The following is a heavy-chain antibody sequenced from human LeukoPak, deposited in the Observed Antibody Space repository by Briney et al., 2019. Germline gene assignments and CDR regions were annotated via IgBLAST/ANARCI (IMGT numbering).Heavy chain of an antibody. Sequence: SETLSLTCTVSGGSISSYYWTWIRQPPGKGLEWIGYISYSGSTNYNPSLKSRVTISVDTSKNQFSLKLSSVTAADTAVYYCARGRRGDSPYYYSYYMDVWGKGTTVTISS. V-gene: IGHV4-59*01. J-gene: IGHJ6*03. CDR2: ISYSGST. D-gene: IGHD2-21*01. CDR3: ARGRRGDSPYYYSYYMDV. CDR1: GGSISSYY.